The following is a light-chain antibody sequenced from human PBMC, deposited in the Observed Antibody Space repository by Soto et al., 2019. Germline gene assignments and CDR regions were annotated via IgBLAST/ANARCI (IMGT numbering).Light chain of an antibody. V-gene: IGKV3-15*01. J-gene: IGKJ4*01. CDR2: DAS. CDR3: QQYNNWPPLT. Sequence: EIVMTQSPATLSVSPGDRATLSCRASQSVSSSLAWYQQIPGQAPRLLIYDASTRATGIPARFGGSGSGTEFTLTIISLQSDDVAVYYCQQYNNWPPLTFGGGTKVELK. CDR1: QSVSSS.